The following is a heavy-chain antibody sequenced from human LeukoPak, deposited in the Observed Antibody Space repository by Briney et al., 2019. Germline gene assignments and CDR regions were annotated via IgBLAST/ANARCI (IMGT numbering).Heavy chain of an antibody. J-gene: IGHJ6*02. CDR1: GFSFSHYS. CDR3: AKNTWKSSDSGRGRMDV. D-gene: IGHD3-10*01. V-gene: IGHV3-48*01. CDR2: IGVGGRPT. Sequence: GGSLRLSCAASGFSFSHYSMTWARQASGKGLEWISYIGVGGRPTNYADSVKARFTISRDDAQNSLYLQMDSLRAEDTAVYYCAKNTWKSSDSGRGRMDVWGQGTTVTVSS.